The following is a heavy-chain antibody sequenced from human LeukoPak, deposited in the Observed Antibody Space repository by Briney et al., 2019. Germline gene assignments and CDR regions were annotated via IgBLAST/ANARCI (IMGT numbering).Heavy chain of an antibody. CDR1: GYTFTTYG. J-gene: IGHJ5*02. CDR3: ARDRVTGTTRLFDP. V-gene: IGHV1-18*01. D-gene: IGHD1-7*01. Sequence: ASVKVSCKASGYTFTTYGISWVRQAPGQGLEWMGWISAYNGNTNYAQKFQGRVTMTTDTSASTAYMELRSLRSDDTAVYYCARDRVTGTTRLFDPWGQGTLVTVSS. CDR2: ISAYNGNT.